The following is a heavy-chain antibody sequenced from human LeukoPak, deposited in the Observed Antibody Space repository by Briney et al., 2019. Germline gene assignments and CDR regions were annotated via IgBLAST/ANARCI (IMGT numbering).Heavy chain of an antibody. D-gene: IGHD3-9*01. CDR3: AKGPDYDILTPIDY. J-gene: IGHJ4*02. CDR2: ISSSSSTI. Sequence: GGSLRLSCAASGFTFSSYGMTWVRQAPGKGLEWVSYISSSSSTIYYADSVKGRFTISRDNAKNSLYLQLNSLRAEDTAVYYYAKGPDYDILTPIDYWGQGTLTVSS. CDR1: GFTFSSYG. V-gene: IGHV3-48*01.